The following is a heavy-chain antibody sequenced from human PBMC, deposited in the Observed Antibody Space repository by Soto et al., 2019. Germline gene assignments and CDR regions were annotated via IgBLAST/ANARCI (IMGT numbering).Heavy chain of an antibody. V-gene: IGHV4-34*01. CDR3: ARVERGTATTVVDAFDI. D-gene: IGHD1-1*01. J-gene: IGHJ3*02. CDR2: MSHSGGS. CDR1: GGSVSSGSYY. Sequence: QVQLQQWGAGLLKPSETLSLTCAVYGGSVSSGSYYWSWIRQPPGKGLEWIGEMSHSGGSHFNPSPKSRVTISVDTSKNQFSLTMSSVTAAVTALYYCARVERGTATTVVDAFDIWGPGTMVTVSS.